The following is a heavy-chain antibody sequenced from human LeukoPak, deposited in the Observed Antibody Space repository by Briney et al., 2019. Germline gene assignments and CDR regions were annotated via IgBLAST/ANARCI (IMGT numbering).Heavy chain of an antibody. CDR1: GYTFTGYY. CDR2: ISAYNGNT. D-gene: IGHD6-13*01. V-gene: IGHV1-18*04. Sequence: ASVKVSCKASGYTFTGYYMHWVRQAPGQGLEWMGWISAYNGNTNYAQKLQGRVTMTTDTSTSTAYMELRSLRSDDTAVYYCARGQLVHSDYWGQGTLVTVSS. J-gene: IGHJ4*02. CDR3: ARGQLVHSDY.